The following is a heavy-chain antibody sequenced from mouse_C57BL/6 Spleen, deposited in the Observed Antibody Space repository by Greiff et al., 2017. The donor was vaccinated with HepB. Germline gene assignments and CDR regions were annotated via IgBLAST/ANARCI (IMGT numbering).Heavy chain of an antibody. D-gene: IGHD3-2*02. V-gene: IGHV2-3*01. CDR1: GFSLTSYG. Sequence: VKVVESGPGLVAPSQSLSITCTVSGFSLTSYGVSWVRQPPGKGLEWLGVIWGDGSTNYHSALISRLSISKDNSKSQVFLKLNSLQTDNTATYYCAKTAQVYWYFDVWGTGTTVTVSS. CDR3: AKTAQVYWYFDV. CDR2: IWGDGST. J-gene: IGHJ1*03.